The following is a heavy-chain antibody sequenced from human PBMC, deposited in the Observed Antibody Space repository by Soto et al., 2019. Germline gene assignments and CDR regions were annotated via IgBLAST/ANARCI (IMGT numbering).Heavy chain of an antibody. J-gene: IGHJ3*01. V-gene: IGHV3-21*01. CDR1: GLFFNSYS. CDR3: AMRTRGISKTPAFDV. D-gene: IGHD3-10*01. Sequence: EVQLLESGGGLVKPGGSLRLSCAASGLFFNSYSMNWVRQTPGKGLEWVSSISSSGTYIYYADVVKGRFTISRDNAKNSRYLEMHSLRAEDTALYYCAMRTRGISKTPAFDVWGPGTLVTVSS. CDR2: ISSSGTYI.